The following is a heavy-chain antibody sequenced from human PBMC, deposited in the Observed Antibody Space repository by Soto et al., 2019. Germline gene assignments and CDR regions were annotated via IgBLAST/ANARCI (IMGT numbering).Heavy chain of an antibody. CDR1: GGSISSSSYH. Sequence: SETLSLTCTVSGGSISSSSYHWGWIRQPPGKGLEWIGSIYYSGSTNYNPSLKSRVTISVDKSKNQFSLKLSSVTAADTAVYYCARPPPLISSGYNWGQGTLVTVSS. V-gene: IGHV4-39*07. CDR2: IYYSGST. D-gene: IGHD3-22*01. J-gene: IGHJ4*02. CDR3: ARPPPLISSGYN.